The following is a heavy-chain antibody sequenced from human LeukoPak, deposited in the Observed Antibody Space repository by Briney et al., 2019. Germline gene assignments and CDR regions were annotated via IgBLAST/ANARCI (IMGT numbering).Heavy chain of an antibody. V-gene: IGHV4-59*08. Sequence: SETLSLTCTVSGGSISVXYWGWIRQSPAKXXXWIGYIYYNXSPNYXXSLKSRVXXSIDTSKNQFSLKLSSVTAADTAVYYCARHGSDWAFDLWGRGTLVTVSS. J-gene: IGHJ4*02. CDR1: GGSISVXY. CDR2: IYYNXSP. CDR3: ARHGSDWAFDL. D-gene: IGHD6-19*01.